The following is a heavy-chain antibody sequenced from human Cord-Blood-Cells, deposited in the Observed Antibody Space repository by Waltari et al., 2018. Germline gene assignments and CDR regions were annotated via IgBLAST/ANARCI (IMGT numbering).Heavy chain of an antibody. V-gene: IGHV1-69*01. D-gene: IGHD3-10*01. Sequence: QVQLVQSGAEVKKPGSSVKGSCKASGGTFSSYAISCLRQAPGQGLEWRGGIIPSFGTANYAQKFQGRVTITADESTSTAYMELSSLRSEDTAVYYCARALGSGITMVRGVIPSYYFDYWGQGTLVTVSS. CDR3: ARALGSGITMVRGVIPSYYFDY. CDR1: GGTFSSYA. CDR2: IIPSFGTA. J-gene: IGHJ4*02.